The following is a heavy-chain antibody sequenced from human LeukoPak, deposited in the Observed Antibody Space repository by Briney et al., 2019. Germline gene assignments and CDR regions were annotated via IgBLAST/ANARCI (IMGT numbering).Heavy chain of an antibody. CDR1: GGSFSGYY. Sequence: SETRSLTCAIYGGSFSGYYWSWIRQPPGKGLEWIGEINHSGSTNYNPSLKSRVTISVDTSENQFSLKLSSVTAADTAVYYCAREGGPSFDYWGQGILVTVSS. J-gene: IGHJ4*02. CDR3: AREGGPSFDY. CDR2: INHSGST. V-gene: IGHV4-34*01. D-gene: IGHD6-25*01.